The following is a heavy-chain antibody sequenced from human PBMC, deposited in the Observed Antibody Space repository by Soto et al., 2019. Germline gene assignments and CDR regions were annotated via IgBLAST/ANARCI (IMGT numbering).Heavy chain of an antibody. CDR3: VVMGNVAVSNPRSFDY. D-gene: IGHD6-19*01. J-gene: IGHJ4*02. V-gene: IGHV1-69*18. CDR1: GATFSGYA. CDR2: IVPIFETL. Sequence: QVQLVQSGAEVKKPGSSVKVSCKASGATFSGYAINWVRQAPGQGLEWLGRIVPIFETLNYAERFQGRVAITAVESTTTVYMELTNLTHEDTAVYYCVVMGNVAVSNPRSFDYWGQGTQVTVS.